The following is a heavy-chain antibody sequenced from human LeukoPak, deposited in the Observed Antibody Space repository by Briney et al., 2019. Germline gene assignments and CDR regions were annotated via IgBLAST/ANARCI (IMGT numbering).Heavy chain of an antibody. CDR2: IGHDGSNK. J-gene: IGHJ3*02. CDR1: GVTFSNSG. CDR3: AKDGDWTFDI. V-gene: IGHV3-30*02. Sequence: GGSLRLSCAASGVTFSNSGMHWVRQAPGKGLEWVAYIGHDGSNKFYAESVKGRFTISGDNSMDTAYLQMNSLKTEDTAIYYCAKDGDWTFDIWGQGTMVTVSS. D-gene: IGHD2-21*02.